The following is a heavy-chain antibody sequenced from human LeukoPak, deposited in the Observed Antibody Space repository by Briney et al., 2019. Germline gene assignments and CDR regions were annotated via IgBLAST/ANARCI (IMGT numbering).Heavy chain of an antibody. CDR3: ARDYCSSTSCYTSFVYYYYYYGMDV. D-gene: IGHD2-2*02. Sequence: GRSLRLSCAASGFTFSSYGMHWVRQAPGKGLEWVAVISYDGSNKYYADSVKGRFTISRDNSKNTLYLQMNSLRAEDTAVYYCARDYCSSTSCYTSFVYYYYYYGMDVWGQGTTVTVSS. J-gene: IGHJ6*02. CDR1: GFTFSSYG. V-gene: IGHV3-30*03. CDR2: ISYDGSNK.